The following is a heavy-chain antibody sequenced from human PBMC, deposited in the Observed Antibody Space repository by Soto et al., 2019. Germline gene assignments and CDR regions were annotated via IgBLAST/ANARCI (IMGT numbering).Heavy chain of an antibody. CDR3: ARLTRFCSSTSCPTYYFDS. Sequence: SETLSLTCTVSGGSINSDDYYWGWIRQPPGKGLEWIGSVYYSGTTHYHPSLKSRVTISIDTSKNQFSLKLSSLTAADTAVYYCARLTRFCSSTSCPTYYFDSWGQGTLVTVSS. V-gene: IGHV4-39*01. CDR1: GGSINSDDYY. D-gene: IGHD2-2*01. CDR2: VYYSGTT. J-gene: IGHJ4*02.